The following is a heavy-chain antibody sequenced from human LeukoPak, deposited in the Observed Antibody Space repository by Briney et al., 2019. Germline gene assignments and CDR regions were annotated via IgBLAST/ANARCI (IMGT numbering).Heavy chain of an antibody. CDR1: GFTFDDYG. J-gene: IGHJ5*02. Sequence: GGSLRLSCAASGFTFDDYGMSWVRQAPGKGLEWVATIKQDGSEIYYVDSVRGRVTISRDNAKNSLYLQRKSLRAEDTAVYYCARGKTSQNIVTRKTYNWFDPWGQGTLVTVSS. CDR2: IKQDGSEI. D-gene: IGHD2/OR15-2a*01. V-gene: IGHV3-7*01. CDR3: ARGKTSQNIVTRKTYNWFDP.